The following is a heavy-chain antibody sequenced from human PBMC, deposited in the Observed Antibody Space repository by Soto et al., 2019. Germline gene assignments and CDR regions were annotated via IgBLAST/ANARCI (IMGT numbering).Heavy chain of an antibody. Sequence: EVQLEESGGDLVQPGGSLRLSCAASEFTFSSHWMHWVRQAPGKGLVWVSRINSDGSSTTYADSVKGRFTISRDNAKNTRYLQMNSLRAEDTAVYYCAREVDDSSGYYEDYWGQGTLVTVSS. V-gene: IGHV3-74*01. CDR1: EFTFSSHW. CDR2: INSDGSST. J-gene: IGHJ4*02. D-gene: IGHD3-22*01. CDR3: AREVDDSSGYYEDY.